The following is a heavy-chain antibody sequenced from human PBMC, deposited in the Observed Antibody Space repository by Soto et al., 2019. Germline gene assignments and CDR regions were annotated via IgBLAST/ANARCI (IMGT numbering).Heavy chain of an antibody. D-gene: IGHD3-3*01. Sequence: QVQLQEPGPGLVKPSQTLSLTCTVSGGSISSGGYYWSWIRQPPGKGLEWIGYIYYSGSTYYNPSLKSRVTIAVDTSKNQFSLKLSSVTAADTAVYYCARDTMTPYAFDIWGQGTMVTVSS. CDR3: ARDTMTPYAFDI. CDR1: GGSISSGGYY. J-gene: IGHJ3*02. CDR2: IYYSGST. V-gene: IGHV4-31*03.